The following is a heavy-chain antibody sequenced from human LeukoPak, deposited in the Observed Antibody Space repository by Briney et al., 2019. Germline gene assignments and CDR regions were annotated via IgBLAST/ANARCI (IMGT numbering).Heavy chain of an antibody. CDR2: IDRDGSVR. J-gene: IGHJ4*02. Sequence: GGSLRLSCSAPGFSFSTYWMSWVRQTPETGLEFVANIDRDGSVRNYMDSLRGRSTISRDNAKKSMYLEINSLRADDTAVYYCARDPGSSSFDLWGRGALVAVSS. V-gene: IGHV3-7*01. CDR1: GFSFSTYW. CDR3: ARDPGSSSFDL. D-gene: IGHD6-13*01.